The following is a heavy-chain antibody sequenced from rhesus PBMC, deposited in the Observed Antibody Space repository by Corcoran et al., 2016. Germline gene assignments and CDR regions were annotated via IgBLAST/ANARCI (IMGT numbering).Heavy chain of an antibody. J-gene: IGHJ2*01. V-gene: IGHV4-173*01. CDR3: ARDWEYCSGIYCYEWYFDL. Sequence: QLQLQESGPGLVQPSETLSPTCAVSGGSTRSKYWSWTSQPPRKGRAGIGRISGSGGSTDYNPSLKSRVTISTDTSKNQFSLKLSSVTAADTAVYYCARDWEYCSGIYCYEWYFDLWGPGTPITISS. CDR1: GGSTRSKY. D-gene: IGHD2-27*01. CDR2: ISGSGGST.